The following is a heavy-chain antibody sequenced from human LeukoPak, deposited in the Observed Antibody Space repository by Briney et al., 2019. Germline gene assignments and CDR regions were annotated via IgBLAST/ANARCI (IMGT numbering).Heavy chain of an antibody. CDR3: ARSSNRQDDF. J-gene: IGHJ4*02. CDR1: GFTFNTYW. Sequence: PEGSLRLSCAASGFTFNTYWMSWVRQAPGKGLEWVTSIVPDGSGRYYVDSVKGRFTISRDNAKNSLFLQMNSLRAEDTALYYCARSSNRQDDFWGQGTLVTVSS. CDR2: IVPDGSGR. V-gene: IGHV3-7*01. D-gene: IGHD1-14*01.